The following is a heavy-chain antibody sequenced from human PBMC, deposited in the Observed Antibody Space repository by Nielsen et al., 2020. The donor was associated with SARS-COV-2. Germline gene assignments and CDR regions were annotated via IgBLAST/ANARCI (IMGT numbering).Heavy chain of an antibody. CDR3: AKDIGGVYEHYYGMDV. D-gene: IGHD3-16*01. V-gene: IGHV3-9*01. Sequence: SLKISCAASGFTFSSYAMSWVRQAPGKGLEWVSGISWNSGSIGYADSVKGRFTISRDNAKNSLYLQMNSLRAEDTALYYCAKDIGGVYEHYYGMDVWGQGTTVTVSS. J-gene: IGHJ6*02. CDR2: ISWNSGSI. CDR1: GFTFSSYA.